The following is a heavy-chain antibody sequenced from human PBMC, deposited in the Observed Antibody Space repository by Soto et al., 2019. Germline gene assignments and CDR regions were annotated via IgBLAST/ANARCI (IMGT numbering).Heavy chain of an antibody. D-gene: IGHD4-17*01. V-gene: IGHV4-39*01. CDR1: GGSISSSSYY. J-gene: IGHJ6*03. Sequence: PSETLSLTCTVSGGSISSSSYYWGWIRQPPGKGLEWIGSIYYSGSTYYNPSLKSRVTISVDTSKNQFSLRLSSVTAADTAVYYCARQRTVTTLNYYYYMDVWGKGTTVTVSS. CDR3: ARQRTVTTLNYYYYMDV. CDR2: IYYSGST.